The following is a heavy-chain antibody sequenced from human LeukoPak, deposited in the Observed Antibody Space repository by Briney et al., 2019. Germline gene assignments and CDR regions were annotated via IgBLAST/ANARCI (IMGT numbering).Heavy chain of an antibody. D-gene: IGHD5-24*01. Sequence: PGGSLRLSCAASGFTFSTYAMSWVRQAPGKGLEWVSGISGSGGSTYYADSVKGRFTISRDNSKNTLYLQMNSLRAEDTAVYYCAKDRWATGPFDYWGQGTLVTVSS. CDR1: GFTFSTYA. J-gene: IGHJ4*02. CDR2: ISGSGGST. V-gene: IGHV3-23*01. CDR3: AKDRWATGPFDY.